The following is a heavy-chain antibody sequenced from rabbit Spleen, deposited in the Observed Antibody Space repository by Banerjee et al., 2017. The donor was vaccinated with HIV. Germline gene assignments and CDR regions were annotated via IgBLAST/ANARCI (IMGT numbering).Heavy chain of an antibody. CDR1: GFDFRRYY. CDR3: ARGNYYYGWVNYALTRLDL. V-gene: IGHV1S7*01. J-gene: IGHJ6*01. CDR2: IDVGEGNT. Sequence: QVKETGGGLVQPGGSLALSCKASGFDFRRYYLSWVRQAPGKGLEWIGIIDVGEGNTDYASWVNGRFTISSDNAQNTVDLQMSGLTAADTATYFCARGNYYYGWVNYALTRLDLWGPGTLVTVS. D-gene: IGHD6-1*01.